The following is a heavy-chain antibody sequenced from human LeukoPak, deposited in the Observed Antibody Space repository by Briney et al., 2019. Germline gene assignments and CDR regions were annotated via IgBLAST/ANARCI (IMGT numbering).Heavy chain of an antibody. D-gene: IGHD2-2*01. CDR2: IYYSGST. Sequence: LSLTCTISGGSISSGGYYWSWIRQHPGKGLEWIGYIYYSGSTYYNPSLKSRVTISVDTSKNQFSLKLSSVTAADTAVYYCARSRVVVPAAIYWFDPWGQGTLVTVSS. V-gene: IGHV4-31*03. J-gene: IGHJ5*02. CDR3: ARSRVVVPAAIYWFDP. CDR1: GGSISSGGYY.